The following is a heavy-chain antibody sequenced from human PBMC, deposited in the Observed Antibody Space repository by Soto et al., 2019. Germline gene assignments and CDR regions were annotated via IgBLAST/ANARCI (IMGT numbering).Heavy chain of an antibody. CDR1: GDSISSGGYY. CDR2: VYHSGST. J-gene: IGHJ6*03. V-gene: IGHV4-31*03. D-gene: IGHD4-4*01. Sequence: QVQLQESGPGLVKPSQTLSLTCTVSGDSISSGGYYWNWIRQHPGKGLEWIRYVYHSGSTYYSPYLKSRVTISVDTSKNQFSLRLSSVTAADTAVYYCARMVDYSYVDVWGKGTTVTVSS. CDR3: ARMVDYSYVDV.